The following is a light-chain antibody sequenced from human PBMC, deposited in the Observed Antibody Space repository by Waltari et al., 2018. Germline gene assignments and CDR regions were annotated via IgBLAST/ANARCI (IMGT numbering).Light chain of an antibody. V-gene: IGLV6-57*03. Sequence: NFMLTQPHSLSESPGKTVTISCTRSSGSIASHYVQWFQQRPGSAPTTVIYEDNQRPSGVPGRFSGSIDTSSNSASLTISGLTTEDEADYYCQSYDSSSRVFGGGTKLTVL. J-gene: IGLJ3*02. CDR3: QSYDSSSRV. CDR1: SGSIASHY. CDR2: EDN.